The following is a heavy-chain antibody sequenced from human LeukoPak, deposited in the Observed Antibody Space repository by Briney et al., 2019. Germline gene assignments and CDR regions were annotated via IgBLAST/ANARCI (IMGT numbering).Heavy chain of an antibody. V-gene: IGHV3-23*01. CDR1: GFTFSSYA. CDR2: ISGSGGST. J-gene: IGHJ4*02. Sequence: PGGSLRLSCAASGFTFSSYAMSWVRQAPGKGLEWVSAISGSGGSTYYADSVKGRFTISRDNSKNTLYLQMNSLRAGDTAVYYCAKVRDIVVVPAADFDYWGQGTLVTVSS. CDR3: AKVRDIVVVPAADFDY. D-gene: IGHD2-2*01.